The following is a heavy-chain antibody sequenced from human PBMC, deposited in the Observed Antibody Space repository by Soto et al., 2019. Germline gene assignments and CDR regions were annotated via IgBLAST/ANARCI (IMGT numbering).Heavy chain of an antibody. CDR3: ASYCSSTSCHVETPYYYYGMDV. D-gene: IGHD2-2*01. CDR2: INPNSGGT. V-gene: IGHV1-2*02. J-gene: IGHJ6*02. CDR1: GYTFTGYY. Sequence: QVQLVQSGAEVMKPGASVKVSCKASGYTFTGYYMHWVRQAPGQGLEWMGWINPNSGGTNYAQKFQGRVTMTRDTSISTAYMELSRLRSDDTAVYYCASYCSSTSCHVETPYYYYGMDVWGQGTTVTVSS.